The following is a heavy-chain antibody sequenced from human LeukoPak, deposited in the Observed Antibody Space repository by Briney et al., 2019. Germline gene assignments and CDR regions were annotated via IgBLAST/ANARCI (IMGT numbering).Heavy chain of an antibody. CDR3: ARGDDSGYYDYFDY. D-gene: IGHD3-22*01. CDR2: IGSSSSYI. J-gene: IGHJ4*02. V-gene: IGHV3-21*04. Sequence: GGSLRLSCAASGFAFSSYSMNWVRQAPGKGLGWVSSIGSSSSYIYYADSVKGRFTISRDNAKNSLYLQMNSLRAEDTAMYYCARGDDSGYYDYFDYWGQGALVTVSS. CDR1: GFAFSSYS.